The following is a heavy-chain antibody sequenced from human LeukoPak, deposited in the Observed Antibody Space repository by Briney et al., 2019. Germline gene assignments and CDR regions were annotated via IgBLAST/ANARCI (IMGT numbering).Heavy chain of an antibody. D-gene: IGHD1-1*01. V-gene: IGHV1-69*04. Sequence: GASVKVSCKASGGTFSSYAISWVRQAPGQGLEWMGRIIPILGIANYAQKFQGRVTITADKSTSTAYMELSSLRSEDTAVYYCARDVAERGYFDYCGQGTLVTVSS. J-gene: IGHJ4*02. CDR2: IIPILGIA. CDR1: GGTFSSYA. CDR3: ARDVAERGYFDY.